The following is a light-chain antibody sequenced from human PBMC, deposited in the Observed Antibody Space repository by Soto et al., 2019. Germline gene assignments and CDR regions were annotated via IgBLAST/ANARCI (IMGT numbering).Light chain of an antibody. J-gene: IGKJ1*01. CDR3: QQRSNWPT. V-gene: IGKV3-11*01. CDR2: DAS. CDR1: QSVSSY. Sequence: EIVLTQSPATPSLSPGERATLSCRASQSVSSYLAWYQQKPGKAPRLLIYDASNRATGIPARFSGSRSGTDFTLAISSLEAEDFAVYYCQQRSNWPTFGQGTKVEIK.